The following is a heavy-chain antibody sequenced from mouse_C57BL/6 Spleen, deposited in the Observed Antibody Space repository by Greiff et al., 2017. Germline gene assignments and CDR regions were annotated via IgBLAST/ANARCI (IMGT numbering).Heavy chain of an antibody. V-gene: IGHV1-50*01. CDR3: ARRTMVTYYFDY. CDR2: IDPSDSYT. J-gene: IGHJ2*01. CDR1: GYTFTSYW. D-gene: IGHD2-2*01. Sequence: QVQLQQPGAELVRPGSSVKLSCKASGYTFTSYWMQWVKQRPGQGLEWIGEIDPSDSYTNYNQKFKGKATLTVDTSSSTAYMQLSSLTSEDSAVYYCARRTMVTYYFDYWGQGTTLTVSS.